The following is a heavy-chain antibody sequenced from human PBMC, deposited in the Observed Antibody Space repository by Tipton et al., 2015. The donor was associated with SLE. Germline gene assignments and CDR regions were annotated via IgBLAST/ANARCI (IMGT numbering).Heavy chain of an antibody. CDR3: ARQMQSVSGPGIDY. J-gene: IGHJ4*02. CDR2: VHPGDSET. Sequence: VQLVQSGAEVKKPGESLKISCKASGYSFTNYWIGWVRQVPGEGLEWMAIVHPGDSETRYSPSLQGQVTISADRSINTAYLQWSSLKASDTAIYYCARQMQSVSGPGIDYWGQGTLVTVSS. V-gene: IGHV5-51*01. CDR1: GYSFTNYW. D-gene: IGHD3-10*01.